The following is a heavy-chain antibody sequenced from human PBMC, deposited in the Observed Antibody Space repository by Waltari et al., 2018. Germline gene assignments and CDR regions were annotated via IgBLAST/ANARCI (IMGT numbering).Heavy chain of an antibody. J-gene: IGHJ6*03. CDR3: ARGRGQLRYYYYMDV. Sequence: QVQLVESGGGVVQPGRSLRLSCAASGFTFSSYAMHWVRQAPGKGLEGVEVISYDGSNKYYADSVKGRFTISRDNSKNTLYLQMNSLRAEDTAVYYCARGRGQLRYYYYMDVWGKGTTVTVSS. CDR1: GFTFSSYA. D-gene: IGHD6-6*01. CDR2: ISYDGSNK. V-gene: IGHV3-30-3*01.